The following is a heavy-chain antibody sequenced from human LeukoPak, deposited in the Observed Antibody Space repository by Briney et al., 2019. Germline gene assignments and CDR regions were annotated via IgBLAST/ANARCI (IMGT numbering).Heavy chain of an antibody. CDR2: INHRGST. CDR3: ARGLFLSSGYYY. D-gene: IGHD3-22*01. V-gene: IGHV4-34*01. Sequence: KPSETLSLTCAVYGGSFSGYYWSWIRQPPGKGLEWIGEINHRGSTNYNPSLKSRVTISVDTSKNQFSLKLSSVIVADTAVYYCARGLFLSSGYYYWGQGTLVTVSS. CDR1: GGSFSGYY. J-gene: IGHJ4*02.